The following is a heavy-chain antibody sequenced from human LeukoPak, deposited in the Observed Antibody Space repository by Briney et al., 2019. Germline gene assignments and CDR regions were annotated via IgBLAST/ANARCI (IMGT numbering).Heavy chain of an antibody. CDR3: ARAGGYHYDSSGYNFDY. CDR2: ISSNGGST. V-gene: IGHV3-64*01. J-gene: IGHJ4*02. D-gene: IGHD3-22*01. Sequence: GGSLRLSCAASGFTFSSYAMHWVRQAPGKGLEYVSAISSNGGSTYYANSVKGRFTISRDNSKNTLYLQMGSLRAEDMAVYYCARAGGYHYDSSGYNFDYWGQGTLVTVSS. CDR1: GFTFSSYA.